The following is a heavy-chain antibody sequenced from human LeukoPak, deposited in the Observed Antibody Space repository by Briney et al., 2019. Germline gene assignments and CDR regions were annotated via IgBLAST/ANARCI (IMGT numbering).Heavy chain of an antibody. Sequence: SGTLSLTCTVSGASTSSYYWSWVRQFPGKGLEWIGYIYYSGSTNYNPSLKSRVTISLDTSKNQFTLSLSSVTAADTAVYYCARMGYSSGCYYLDYWGQGTLVTVSS. J-gene: IGHJ4*02. CDR1: GASTSSYY. D-gene: IGHD6-19*01. CDR2: IYYSGST. V-gene: IGHV4-59*01. CDR3: ARMGYSSGCYYLDY.